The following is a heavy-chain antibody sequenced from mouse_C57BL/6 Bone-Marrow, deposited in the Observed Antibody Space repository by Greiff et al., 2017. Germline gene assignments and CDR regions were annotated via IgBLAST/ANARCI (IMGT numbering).Heavy chain of an antibody. D-gene: IGHD2-3*01. CDR1: GYTFTSYD. Sequence: QVQLQQSGPELVKPGASVKLSCKASGYTFTSYDINWVKQRPGQGLEWIGWIYPSDGSTKYNEKFKGKATLTVDTSSSTAYMELHSLTSEESAVYFCAREGWLIRNWYIDVWGTRTTGPVSS. V-gene: IGHV1-85*01. J-gene: IGHJ1*03. CDR3: AREGWLIRNWYIDV. CDR2: IYPSDGST.